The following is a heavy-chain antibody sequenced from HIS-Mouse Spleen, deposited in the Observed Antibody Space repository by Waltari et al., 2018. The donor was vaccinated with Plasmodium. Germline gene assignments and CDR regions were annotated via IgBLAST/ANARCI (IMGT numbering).Heavy chain of an antibody. V-gene: IGHV1-2*02. Sequence: QVQLVQSGAEVKKPGPSVKVSCKAPGYTSPGYDMHWVRQAPGHGIEGMGCVNPNSGGTNYAQKFQGRVTMTRDTSISTAYMELSRLRSDDTAVYYCATKGGSSSDYWGQGTLVTVSS. CDR1: GYTSPGYD. J-gene: IGHJ4*02. CDR2: VNPNSGGT. D-gene: IGHD6-6*01. CDR3: ATKGGSSSDY.